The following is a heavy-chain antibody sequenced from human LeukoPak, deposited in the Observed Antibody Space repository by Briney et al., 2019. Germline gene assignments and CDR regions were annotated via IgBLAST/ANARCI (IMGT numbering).Heavy chain of an antibody. CDR3: ARQLDYYEEFNAFDI. V-gene: IGHV4-38-2*01. CDR2: IYHSGRT. D-gene: IGHD3-22*01. J-gene: IGHJ3*02. CDR1: GYFISSGYY. Sequence: TSDTLSLICAVSGYFISSGYYWGWLGQPPGKGLEWIGSIYHSGRTYYNPSLESRDTISVDTSKNQFSLKLSSVTAADTAVYYCARQLDYYEEFNAFDIWGQGTMVTVSS.